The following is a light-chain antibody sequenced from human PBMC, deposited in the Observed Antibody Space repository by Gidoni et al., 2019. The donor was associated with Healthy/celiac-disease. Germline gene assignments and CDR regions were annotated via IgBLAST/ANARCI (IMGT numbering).Light chain of an antibody. J-gene: IGKJ5*01. V-gene: IGKV1-33*01. CDR1: QDISNY. Sequence: SASVGDRVTITCQASQDISNYLNWYQQKPGKAPKLLIYDASNLETGVPSRFSGSGSGTDFTVTISSLQPEDIATYYCQQYDNLPITFGQGTRLEIK. CDR2: DAS. CDR3: QQYDNLPIT.